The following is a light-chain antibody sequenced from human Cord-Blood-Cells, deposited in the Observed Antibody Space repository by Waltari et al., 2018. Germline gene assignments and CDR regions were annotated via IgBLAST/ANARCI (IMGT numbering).Light chain of an antibody. CDR1: QSVSSSY. V-gene: IGKV3-20*01. Sequence: ELVLTQSPGTLSWSPGETATLSCRASQSVSSSYLAWYQQKPGQAPRLLIYGASSRATGIPDRFSGSGSVTDFTLTISRLEPGDFAVYCCQQYGSSPATFGQGTKVEIK. J-gene: IGKJ1*01. CDR2: GAS. CDR3: QQYGSSPAT.